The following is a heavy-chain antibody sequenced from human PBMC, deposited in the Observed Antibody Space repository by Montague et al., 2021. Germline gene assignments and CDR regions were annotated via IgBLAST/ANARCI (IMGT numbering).Heavy chain of an antibody. CDR1: GFSFSSLW. J-gene: IGHJ5*01. V-gene: IGHV3-74*01. CDR3: VRDRPTAWFDS. D-gene: IGHD5-18*01. CDR2: ITSDGSDT. Sequence: SLRLSCAASGFSFSSLWMHWVRQAPGKGLVWVSQITSDGSDTNYXDSVKGRFTISRDNAKSTLYLQMNGLRDEDTAVYYCVRDRPTAWFDSWGQGTLVTVSS.